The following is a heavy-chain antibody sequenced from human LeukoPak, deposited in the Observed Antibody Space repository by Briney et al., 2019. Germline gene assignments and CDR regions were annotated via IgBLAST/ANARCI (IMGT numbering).Heavy chain of an antibody. V-gene: IGHV4-59*01. D-gene: IGHD6-13*01. J-gene: IGHJ4*02. Sequence: SETLSLTCTVSGGSISSYCWSWIRQPPGKGLEWIGYIYYSGSTNYNPSLKSRVTISVDTSKNQFSLKLSSVTAADTAVYYCARVKKQQLAEPFDYWGQGTLVTVSS. CDR1: GGSISSYC. CDR2: IYYSGST. CDR3: ARVKKQQLAEPFDY.